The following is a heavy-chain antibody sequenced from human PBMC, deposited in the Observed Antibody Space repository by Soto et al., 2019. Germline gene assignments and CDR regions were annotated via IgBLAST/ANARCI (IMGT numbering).Heavy chain of an antibody. V-gene: IGHV4-4*02. J-gene: IGHJ5*02. Sequence: QVQLQESGPGLVRPSGTLSLTCAVSGGSISSSNWWSWVRQPPGKGLEWIGEIYHSGSTNYNPSLKSRVTISVGKSKNQFSLKLSSVTAADTAVYYCATWVIFSSPTKRGWFDPWGQGTLVTVSS. CDR2: IYHSGST. D-gene: IGHD6-13*01. CDR1: GGSISSSNW. CDR3: ATWVIFSSPTKRGWFDP.